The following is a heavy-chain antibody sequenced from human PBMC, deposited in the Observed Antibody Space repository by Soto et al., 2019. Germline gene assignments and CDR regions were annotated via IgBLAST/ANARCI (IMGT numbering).Heavy chain of an antibody. Sequence: SVKVSCKASGGTFSSYAISWVRQAPGQGLEWMGGIIPIFGTANYAQKFQGRVTITADESTSTAYMELSSLRSEDTAVYYCARARGYSGYGAYYGMDVWGQGTTVTVSS. V-gene: IGHV1-69*13. CDR2: IIPIFGTA. J-gene: IGHJ6*02. CDR1: GGTFSSYA. D-gene: IGHD5-12*01. CDR3: ARARGYSGYGAYYGMDV.